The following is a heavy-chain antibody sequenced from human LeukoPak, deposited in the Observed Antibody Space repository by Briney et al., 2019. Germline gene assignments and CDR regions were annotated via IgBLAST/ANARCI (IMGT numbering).Heavy chain of an antibody. CDR3: ARVPPHYYDSSGYYKGEVHWFDP. J-gene: IGHJ5*02. CDR1: GYTFTGYY. Sequence: ASVKVSCKASGYTFTGYYMHWVRQAPGQGLEWMGRINPNSGGANYAQKFQGRVTMTRDTSISTAYMELSRLRSDDTAVYYCARVPPHYYDSSGYYKGEVHWFDPWGRGTLVTVSS. CDR2: INPNSGGA. V-gene: IGHV1-2*06. D-gene: IGHD3-22*01.